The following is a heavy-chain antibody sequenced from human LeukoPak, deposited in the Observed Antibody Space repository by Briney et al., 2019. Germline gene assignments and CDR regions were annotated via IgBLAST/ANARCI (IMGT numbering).Heavy chain of an antibody. D-gene: IGHD2-2*01. CDR3: ASIPAAIY. J-gene: IGHJ4*02. CDR1: GFTFSSYA. V-gene: IGHV3-30*04. Sequence: GRSLRLPCAASGFTFSSYAMHWVRQAPGKGLEWVAVISYDGSNKYYADSVKGRFTISRDNSKNTLYLQMNSLRAEDTAVYYCASIPAAIYWGQGTLVTVSS. CDR2: ISYDGSNK.